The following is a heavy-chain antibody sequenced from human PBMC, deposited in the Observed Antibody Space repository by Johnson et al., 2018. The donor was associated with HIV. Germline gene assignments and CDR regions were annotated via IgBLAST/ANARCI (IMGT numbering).Heavy chain of an antibody. D-gene: IGHD7-27*01. CDR3: TGGRDLRAFDI. CDR1: GFTFGDYY. J-gene: IGHJ3*02. Sequence: QMQLVESGGGLVQPGGSLRLSCAASGFTFGDYYMSWIRQAPGKGLEWVSYISSSGSTIYYADSVKGRFTISRDNAKNSLYLQMNSLRAEDTAMYYCTGGRDLRAFDIWGQGTMVTVSS. CDR2: ISSSGSTI. V-gene: IGHV3-11*01.